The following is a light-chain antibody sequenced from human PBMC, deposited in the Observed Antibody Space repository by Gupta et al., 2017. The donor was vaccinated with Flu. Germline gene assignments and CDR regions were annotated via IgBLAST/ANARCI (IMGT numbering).Light chain of an antibody. CDR1: SSDIGAYNS. CDR3: YADGSVGV. V-gene: IGLV2-14*01. Sequence: QSISITGTGTSSDIGAYNSCSRHQQGPDTNPKIIIDGNRHWPAGVSARFSGSRSGNTASLTLAGPEAEAENDYYCYADGSVGVFGGGTKVTVL. J-gene: IGLJ2*01. CDR2: GNR.